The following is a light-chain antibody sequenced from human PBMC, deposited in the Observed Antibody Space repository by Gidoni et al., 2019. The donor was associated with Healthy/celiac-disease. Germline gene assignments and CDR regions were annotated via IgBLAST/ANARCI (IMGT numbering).Light chain of an antibody. CDR2: YDS. V-gene: IGLV3-21*04. Sequence: AGVTCRGNKSGSQSVHWYQQKPGQAPVLVIYYDSDRPSGIPERFSGSNSGNTATLTISRVDAGDEADYYCQVWDSSSDHPGWVFGGGTKLTVL. J-gene: IGLJ3*02. CDR1: KSGSQS. CDR3: QVWDSSSDHPGWV.